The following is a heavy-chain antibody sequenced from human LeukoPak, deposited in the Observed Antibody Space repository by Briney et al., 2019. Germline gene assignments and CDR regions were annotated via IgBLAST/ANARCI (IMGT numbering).Heavy chain of an antibody. Sequence: GASVKVSCKASGFTFTSSAMQWVRQARGQRLEWIGWIVVGSGNTNYAQKFQERVTITRDMSTSTAYMELSSLRSEDTAVYYCAAAPLDYYDSLYFDYWGQGTLVTVSS. CDR1: GFTFTSSA. CDR3: AAAPLDYYDSLYFDY. D-gene: IGHD3-22*01. V-gene: IGHV1-58*02. CDR2: IVVGSGNT. J-gene: IGHJ4*02.